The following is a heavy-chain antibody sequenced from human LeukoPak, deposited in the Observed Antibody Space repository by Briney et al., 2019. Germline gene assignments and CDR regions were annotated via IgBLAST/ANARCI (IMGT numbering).Heavy chain of an antibody. CDR3: ARGDGYNSLYYFDY. CDR1: GFTFSSYE. CDR2: ISSSGSTI. D-gene: IGHD5-24*01. Sequence: HAGGSLRLSCAASGFTFSSYEMNWIRQAPGKGLEWVSYISSSGSTIYYADSVKGRFTISRDNAKNSLYLQMNSLRAEDTAVYYCARGDGYNSLYYFDYWGQGTLVTVSS. V-gene: IGHV3-48*03. J-gene: IGHJ4*02.